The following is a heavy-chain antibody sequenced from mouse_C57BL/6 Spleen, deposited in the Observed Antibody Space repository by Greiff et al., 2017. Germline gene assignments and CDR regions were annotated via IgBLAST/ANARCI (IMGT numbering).Heavy chain of an antibody. CDR2: INPNNGST. Sequence: VQLQQSGPELVKPGASVMIPCTASGYTFTDYNMAWVKQSHGKSLEWIGDINPNNGSTSYNQNFKGKATLAVDKYTSTASLELRSLTSEDTAGEDCERERYYGSRGYFDVWGTGTTVTVSS. V-gene: IGHV1-18*01. D-gene: IGHD1-1*01. J-gene: IGHJ1*03. CDR3: ERERYYGSRGYFDV. CDR1: GYTFTDYN.